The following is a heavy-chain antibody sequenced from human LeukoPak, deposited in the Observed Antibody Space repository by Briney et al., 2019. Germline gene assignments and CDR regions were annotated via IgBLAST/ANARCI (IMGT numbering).Heavy chain of an antibody. CDR1: GGSISSYY. Sequence: SETLSLTCTVSGGSISSYYWSWIRQPPGKGLEWIGYIYYSGSTNYNPSLKSRVTISVDTSKNQFSLKLSSVTAADTAVYYCARLDSTYDILTGYYPGPFDYWSQGTLVTVSS. CDR2: IYYSGST. V-gene: IGHV4-59*08. CDR3: ARLDSTYDILTGYYPGPFDY. J-gene: IGHJ4*02. D-gene: IGHD3-9*01.